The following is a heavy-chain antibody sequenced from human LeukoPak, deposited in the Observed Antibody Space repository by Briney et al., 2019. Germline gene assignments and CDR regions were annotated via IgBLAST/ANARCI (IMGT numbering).Heavy chain of an antibody. CDR1: GFTFSSYA. J-gene: IGHJ3*02. V-gene: IGHV3-30*04. CDR3: AKDLRHEEPSAFDI. CDR2: ISYDGSNK. D-gene: IGHD1-14*01. Sequence: GGSLRLSCAASGFTFSSYAMHWVRQAPGKGLEWVAVISYDGSNKYYADSVKGRFTISRDNSKNTLYLQMNSLRAEDTAVYYCAKDLRHEEPSAFDIWGQGTMVTVSS.